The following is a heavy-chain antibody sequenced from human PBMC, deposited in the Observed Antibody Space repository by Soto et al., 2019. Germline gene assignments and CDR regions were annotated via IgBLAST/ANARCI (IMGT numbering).Heavy chain of an antibody. Sequence: QITLKEAGTTLVKPTQTLTLTCSFSGFSLITSGVGVGWIRQPPGKALEWLAPIYWDDNTGYSTSLRNRLTITKDTSRNQVVLTMTNMDPADTATYYCAHSMAPRIFDSWGQGTLVTVSS. CDR2: IYWDDNT. J-gene: IGHJ4*02. CDR1: GFSLITSGVG. CDR3: AHSMAPRIFDS. V-gene: IGHV2-5*02.